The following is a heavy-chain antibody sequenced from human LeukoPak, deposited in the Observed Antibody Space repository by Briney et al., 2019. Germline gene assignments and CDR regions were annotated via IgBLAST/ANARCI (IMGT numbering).Heavy chain of an antibody. CDR2: ISSSSSTI. Sequence: GRSLRLSCAASGFTFSSYSMNCVRPAPGKGLEWVSYISSSSSTIYYADSVRGRFTISRDNAKNSLYLQMNSLRAEDTAVYYCARDPDGYDYGDYVEPVDYWGQGTLVTVSS. CDR3: ARDPDGYDYGDYVEPVDY. V-gene: IGHV3-48*01. D-gene: IGHD4-17*01. J-gene: IGHJ4*02. CDR1: GFTFSSYS.